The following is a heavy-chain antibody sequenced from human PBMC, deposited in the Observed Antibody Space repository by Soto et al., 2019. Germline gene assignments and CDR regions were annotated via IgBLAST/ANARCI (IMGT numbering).Heavy chain of an antibody. V-gene: IGHV3-33*01. D-gene: IGHD3-3*01. CDR2: IWYDGSNK. Sequence: GGSLRLSCAASGFTFSSYGMHWVRQAPGKGLEWVAVIWYDGSNKYYADSVKGRFTISRDNSKNTLYLQMNSLRAEDTAVYYCARDVKAAVKRSHGVVIYYYYMDVWGKGTTVTVSS. J-gene: IGHJ6*03. CDR1: GFTFSSYG. CDR3: ARDVKAAVKRSHGVVIYYYYMDV.